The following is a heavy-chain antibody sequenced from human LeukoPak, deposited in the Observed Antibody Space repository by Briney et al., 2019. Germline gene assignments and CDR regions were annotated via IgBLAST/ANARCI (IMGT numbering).Heavy chain of an antibody. CDR3: AKGPDYDILTPIDY. Sequence: GGSLRLSCVGSGFTFDDYAMHWVRQAPGKGLEWVSGISWNSGRRGYADSVKGRFTISRDNAKTSLYLQMNSLRAEDMALYYCAKGPDYDILTPIDYWGQGTLVTVSS. CDR2: ISWNSGRR. J-gene: IGHJ4*02. V-gene: IGHV3-9*03. CDR1: GFTFDDYA. D-gene: IGHD3-9*01.